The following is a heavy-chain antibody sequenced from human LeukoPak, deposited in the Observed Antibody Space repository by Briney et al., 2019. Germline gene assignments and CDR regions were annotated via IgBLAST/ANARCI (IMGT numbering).Heavy chain of an antibody. CDR3: ARVSRYCSSGSCYTAHCYFDF. CDR2: IYSGGNT. J-gene: IGHJ4*02. D-gene: IGHD2-15*01. Sequence: GGSLRLSCAASGFTVSSNYMSWVRQTPGKGLEWVSVIYSGGNTYYADSVKGRFTISRDNSKNTLFLQMNSLRAEDTAVYYCARVSRYCSSGSCYTAHCYFDFWGQGTLVTVFS. V-gene: IGHV3-66*01. CDR1: GFTVSSNY.